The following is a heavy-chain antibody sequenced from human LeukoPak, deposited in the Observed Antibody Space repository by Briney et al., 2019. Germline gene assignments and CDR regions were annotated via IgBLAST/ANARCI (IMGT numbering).Heavy chain of an antibody. J-gene: IGHJ4*02. D-gene: IGHD3-10*01. V-gene: IGHV1-18*01. CDR1: GYTFTSYG. Sequence: ASVKVSCKASGYTFTSYGISWVRRAPGQGLEWMGWISAYNGNTNYAQKLQGRVTMTTDTSTSTAYMELRSLRSDDTAVYYCARTYYYGSGSYFSYWGQGTLVTVSS. CDR2: ISAYNGNT. CDR3: ARTYYYGSGSYFSY.